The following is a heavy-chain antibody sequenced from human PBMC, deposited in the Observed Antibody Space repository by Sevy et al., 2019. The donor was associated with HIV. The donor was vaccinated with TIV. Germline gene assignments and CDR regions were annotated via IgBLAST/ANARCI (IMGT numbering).Heavy chain of an antibody. D-gene: IGHD3-22*01. V-gene: IGHV1-69*13. J-gene: IGHJ6*02. Sequence: ASVKVSCKASGGTFSNYAMSWVRQAPGQGLEWMGGFIPMFDTANYAQKFQGKVTLTADGSTTTAYMELSSLSFDDTAVYYCAGSYFDSSGYSPLFYYGMDVWGQGTTVTVSS. CDR2: FIPMFDTA. CDR1: GGTFSNYA. CDR3: AGSYFDSSGYSPLFYYGMDV.